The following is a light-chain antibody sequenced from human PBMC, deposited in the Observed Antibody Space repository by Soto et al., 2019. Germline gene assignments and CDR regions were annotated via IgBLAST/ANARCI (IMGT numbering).Light chain of an antibody. Sequence: PGDRATLSCRASQRVTSNYLAWYQQKPGQAPSLLIYGASARAAGIPDRFSGSGTGTDFALTISGLEPEDFAVYFCQQYASSPWTFGQGTKVEIK. CDR1: QRVTSNY. V-gene: IGKV3-20*01. CDR2: GAS. CDR3: QQYASSPWT. J-gene: IGKJ1*01.